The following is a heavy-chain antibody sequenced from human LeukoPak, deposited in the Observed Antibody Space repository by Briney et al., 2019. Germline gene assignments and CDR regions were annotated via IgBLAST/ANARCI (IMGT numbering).Heavy chain of an antibody. Sequence: GGSLRLSCAASGFIFSNYWMHWVRQAPGKGLVWVSRIKTDGSTITYADSVKGRFTISRDNAMNTLYLQMDSLGAEDTAVYYCARDFGVTTVIDYWGQGTLVTVSS. CDR1: GFIFSNYW. CDR2: IKTDGSTI. J-gene: IGHJ4*02. V-gene: IGHV3-74*01. CDR3: ARDFGVTTVIDY. D-gene: IGHD4-17*01.